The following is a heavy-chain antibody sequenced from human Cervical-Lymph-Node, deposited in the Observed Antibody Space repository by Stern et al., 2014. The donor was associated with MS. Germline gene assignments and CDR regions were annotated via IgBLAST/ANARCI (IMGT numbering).Heavy chain of an antibody. J-gene: IGHJ4*02. CDR1: GYTFTEYG. Sequence: VQLVQSGGEVRRPGASVKVSCKASGYTFTEYGISWVRLAPGQGIEWVVWVSVHNGDTIDARKFLTRVIRTRSTSTSTAYMELRSLTSDDTAIYFCARDRANYGVFDFWGQGSLVTVSA. D-gene: IGHD4/OR15-4a*01. V-gene: IGHV1-18*01. CDR2: VSVHNGDT. CDR3: ARDRANYGVFDF.